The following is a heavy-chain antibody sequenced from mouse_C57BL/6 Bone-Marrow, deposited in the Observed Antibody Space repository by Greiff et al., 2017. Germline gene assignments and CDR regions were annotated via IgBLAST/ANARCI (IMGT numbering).Heavy chain of an antibody. CDR2: INTSSGYT. CDR1: GYTFTSYT. CDR3: ARFRYAMDY. Sequence: VQLVESGAELARPGASVKMSCKASGYTFTSYTMHWVKQRPGQGLEWIGYINTSSGYTKYNQKFKDKATLTADKSSSTAYMQLSSLTSEDSAVYYCARFRYAMDYWGQGTSVTVSS. V-gene: IGHV1-4*01. J-gene: IGHJ4*01.